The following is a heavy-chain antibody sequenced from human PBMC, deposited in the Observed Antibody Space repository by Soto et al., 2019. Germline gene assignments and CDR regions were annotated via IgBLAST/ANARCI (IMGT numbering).Heavy chain of an antibody. CDR3: ASRRVGFPFDY. CDR1: GVSISSYY. D-gene: IGHD6-25*01. Sequence: QVQLQESGPGLMKPSETLSLTCTVSGVSISSYYWNWIRQTPGKGLEWIGYIYYTGSTYYNPSLRSRVTMSIDTSQSQFSLNLASVTTADTAVYYCASRRVGFPFDYWGQGTLVTVSS. CDR2: IYYTGST. V-gene: IGHV4-59*01. J-gene: IGHJ4*02.